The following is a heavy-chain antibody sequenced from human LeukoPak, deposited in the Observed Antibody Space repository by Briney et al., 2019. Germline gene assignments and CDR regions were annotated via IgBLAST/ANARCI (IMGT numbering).Heavy chain of an antibody. CDR3: ARDTDSSGLDAFDI. CDR2: MNPNSGNT. V-gene: IGHV1-8*01. J-gene: IGHJ3*02. D-gene: IGHD6-19*01. Sequence: ASVKVSCKASGYTFTSYDINWVRQATGQGLEWMGWMNPNSGNTGYAQKFQGRVTMTRNTSMSTAYMELSSLRSEDTAVYYCARDTDSSGLDAFDIWGQGTMVTVSS. CDR1: GYTFTSYD.